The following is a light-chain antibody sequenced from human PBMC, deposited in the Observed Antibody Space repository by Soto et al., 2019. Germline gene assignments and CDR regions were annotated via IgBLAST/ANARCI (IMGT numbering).Light chain of an antibody. CDR2: AAT. CDR1: QSITRD. CDR3: QQSFLNPWT. V-gene: IGKV1-39*01. Sequence: DIQMTQSPSSLSASIGDRVTITCRASQSITRDLSWYQQKPGEALKLLIYAATGLHSGVSSRFSGSGSGTDFTRTINNLQPEDFATYYCQQSFLNPWTFGPGTEVGVK. J-gene: IGKJ1*01.